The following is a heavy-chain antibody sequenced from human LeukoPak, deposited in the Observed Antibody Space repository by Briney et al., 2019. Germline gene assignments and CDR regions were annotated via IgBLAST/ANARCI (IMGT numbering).Heavy chain of an antibody. CDR1: GYTFTSYD. Sequence: ASVKVSCKASGYTFTSYDINWVRQATGQGLEWMGWMNPNSGNTGYAQKFQGRVTMTRNTSISTAYMELSSLRSEDTAVYYCARGGGGMWYYDSSGYYYFDYWGQGTLVTVSS. V-gene: IGHV1-8*01. J-gene: IGHJ4*02. D-gene: IGHD3-22*01. CDR2: MNPNSGNT. CDR3: ARGGGGMWYYDSSGYYYFDY.